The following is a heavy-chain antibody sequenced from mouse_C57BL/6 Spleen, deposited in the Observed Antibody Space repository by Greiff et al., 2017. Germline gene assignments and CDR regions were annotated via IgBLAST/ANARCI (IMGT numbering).Heavy chain of an antibody. CDR1: GYTFTSYW. CDR3: ARRGYDYDRNWYFDV. CDR2: IDPSDSET. D-gene: IGHD2-4*01. Sequence: QVQLQQPGAELVRPGSSVKLSCKASGYTFTSYWMHWVKQRPIQGLDWIGNIDPSDSETHYNQKFKDKATLTVDKSSSTAYMQLSSLTSEDSAVYYGARRGYDYDRNWYFDVWGTGTTVTVSS. J-gene: IGHJ1*03. V-gene: IGHV1-52*01.